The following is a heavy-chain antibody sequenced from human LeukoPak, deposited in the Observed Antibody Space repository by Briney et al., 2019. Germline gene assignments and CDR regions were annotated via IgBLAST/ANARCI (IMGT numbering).Heavy chain of an antibody. CDR1: GYTFTSYD. Sequence: GASVKVSCKASGYTFTSYDINWVRQATGQGLEWMGWMNPNSGNTGYAQKFQGRVTMTRNTSISTAYMELSSLRSEDTAVYYCARSVDGYCSGGSCYSGNWFDPWGQGTLVIVSS. D-gene: IGHD2-15*01. V-gene: IGHV1-8*01. J-gene: IGHJ5*02. CDR3: ARSVDGYCSGGSCYSGNWFDP. CDR2: MNPNSGNT.